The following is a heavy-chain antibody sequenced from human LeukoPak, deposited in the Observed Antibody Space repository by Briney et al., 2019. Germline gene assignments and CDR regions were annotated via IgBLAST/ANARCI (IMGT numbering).Heavy chain of an antibody. D-gene: IGHD6-13*01. V-gene: IGHV4-39*01. CDR1: GGSISSSSYY. CDR2: IYYSGST. Sequence: PSETLSLTCTVSGGSISSSSYYWGWIRQPPGKGLEWIGSIYYSGSTYYNPSLKSRVTISVDTSKNQFSLKLSSVTAADTAVYYCARSSSSWRKIHDYWGQGTLVTVSS. J-gene: IGHJ4*02. CDR3: ARSSSSWRKIHDY.